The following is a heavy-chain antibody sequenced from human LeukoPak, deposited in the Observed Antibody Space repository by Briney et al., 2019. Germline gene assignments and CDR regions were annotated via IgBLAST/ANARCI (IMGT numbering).Heavy chain of an antibody. D-gene: IGHD2-2*01. CDR2: IYYSGST. J-gene: IGHJ4*02. CDR1: GGSISSGGYY. CDR3: ARFLRSCSSTSCYARVFDY. Sequence: SETLSLTRTVSGGSISSGGYYWSWIRQHPGKGLEWIGYIYYSGSTYYNPSLKSRVTISVDTSKNQFSLKLSSETAADTAVYYCARFLRSCSSTSCYARVFDYWGQGTLVTVSS. V-gene: IGHV4-31*03.